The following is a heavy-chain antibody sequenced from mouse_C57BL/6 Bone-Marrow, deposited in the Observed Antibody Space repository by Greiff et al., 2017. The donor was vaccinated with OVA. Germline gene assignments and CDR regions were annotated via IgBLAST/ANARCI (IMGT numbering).Heavy chain of an antibody. Sequence: QVQLKQPGAELVKLGASVKLSCKASGYTFTSYWMQWVKQRPGQGLEWIGEIDPSDSYTNYNQKFKGKATLTVDTSSSTAYMQLSSLTSEDSAVYYCASAVFAYWGQGTLVTVSA. CDR3: ASAVFAY. CDR1: GYTFTSYW. CDR2: IDPSDSYT. J-gene: IGHJ3*01. V-gene: IGHV1-50*01.